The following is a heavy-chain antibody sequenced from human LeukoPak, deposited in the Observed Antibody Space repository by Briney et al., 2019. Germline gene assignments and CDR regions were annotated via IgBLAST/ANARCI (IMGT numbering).Heavy chain of an antibody. CDR2: IYYSGST. J-gene: IGHJ4*02. Sequence: SETLSLTCTVSGGSISSYYWSWIRQPPGKGLEWIGYIYYSGSTNYNPSLKSRITTSVDTSKNQFSLKLSSVTAADTAVYYCARTSGWFDCWGQGTLVTVSS. CDR1: GGSISSYY. V-gene: IGHV4-59*01. D-gene: IGHD6-19*01. CDR3: ARTSGWFDC.